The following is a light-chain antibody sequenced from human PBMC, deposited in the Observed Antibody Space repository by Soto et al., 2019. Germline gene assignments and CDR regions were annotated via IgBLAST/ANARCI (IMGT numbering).Light chain of an antibody. CDR3: QQRSNWPPLP. V-gene: IGKV3-11*01. J-gene: IGKJ4*01. CDR1: QSVSSY. CDR2: DAS. Sequence: EIVLTQSPATLSLSPGERATHSCRASQSVSSYLAWYQQKPGQAPRLLIYDASNRATGIPARFSGSGSGTDFTLTISSLEPEDFAVYYCQQRSNWPPLPFGGGTKVEIK.